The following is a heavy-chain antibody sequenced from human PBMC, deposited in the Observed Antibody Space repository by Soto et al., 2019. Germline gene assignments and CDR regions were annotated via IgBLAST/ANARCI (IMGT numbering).Heavy chain of an antibody. V-gene: IGHV3-23*01. J-gene: IGHJ4*02. CDR3: AKQRFLEWFPFGY. CDR2: ISGSGGST. Sequence: EVQLLESGGGLVQPGGSLRLSCAASGFTFSSYAMSWVRQAPGKGLEWVSAISGSGGSTYYADSVKGRFTISRDNSKNTLYLQMNSRRAEDTAVYYCAKQRFLEWFPFGYWGQGTLVTVSS. CDR1: GFTFSSYA. D-gene: IGHD3-3*01.